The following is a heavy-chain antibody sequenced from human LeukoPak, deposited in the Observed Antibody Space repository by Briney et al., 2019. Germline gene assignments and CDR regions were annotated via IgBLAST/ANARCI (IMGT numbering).Heavy chain of an antibody. J-gene: IGHJ4*02. V-gene: IGHV4-34*01. D-gene: IGHD6-6*01. CDR3: ARTSIAARRSPFDY. CDR1: GGSFSGYY. Sequence: PSETLSLTCAVYGGSFSGYYWSWIRKPPGKGLEWIGEINHSGSTNYNPSLKSRVTISVDTSKNQFSLKLSSVTAADTAVYYCARTSIAARRSPFDYWGQGTLVTVSS. CDR2: INHSGST.